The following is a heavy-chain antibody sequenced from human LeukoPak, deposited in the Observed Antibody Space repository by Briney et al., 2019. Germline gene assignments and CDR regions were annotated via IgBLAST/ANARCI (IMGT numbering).Heavy chain of an antibody. J-gene: IGHJ4*02. V-gene: IGHV4-38-2*02. CDR1: GYSISSGYY. CDR2: TYHSGST. Sequence: ASETLSLTCTVSGYSISSGYYWGWIRQPPGKGLEWIGSTYHSGSTYYNPSLKRSVTISVDTSKNQFSLKLSSVTAADTAVYYCASTVTTGIFDYWGQGTLVTVSS. CDR3: ASTVTTGIFDY. D-gene: IGHD4-17*01.